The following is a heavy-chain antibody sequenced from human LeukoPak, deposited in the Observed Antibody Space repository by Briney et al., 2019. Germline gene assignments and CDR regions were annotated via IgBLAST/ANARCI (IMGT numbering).Heavy chain of an antibody. CDR1: GYTFTSYD. D-gene: IGHD3-22*01. Sequence: ASVKVSCKASGYTFTSYDINWVRQATGQRLEWMGWMNPNSGNTGYAQKFQGRVTMTRNTSISTAYMELSSLRSEDTAVYYCAKGSYDSSGYHYYYYYYYMDVWGKGTTVTVSS. CDR2: MNPNSGNT. J-gene: IGHJ6*03. CDR3: AKGSYDSSGYHYYYYYYYMDV. V-gene: IGHV1-8*01.